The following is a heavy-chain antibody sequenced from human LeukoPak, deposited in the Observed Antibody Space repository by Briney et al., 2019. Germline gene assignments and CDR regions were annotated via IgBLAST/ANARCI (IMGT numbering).Heavy chain of an antibody. J-gene: IGHJ3*02. CDR3: ARDSVVVAAMGAFDI. V-gene: IGHV3-30*04. Sequence: PGGSLRLSCAASGFTFSSYAMHWVCQAPGKGLEWVAVISYDGSNKYYADSVKGRFTISRDNSKNTLYLQMNSLRAEDTAVYYCARDSVVVAAMGAFDIWGQGTMVTVSS. CDR2: ISYDGSNK. D-gene: IGHD2-15*01. CDR1: GFTFSSYA.